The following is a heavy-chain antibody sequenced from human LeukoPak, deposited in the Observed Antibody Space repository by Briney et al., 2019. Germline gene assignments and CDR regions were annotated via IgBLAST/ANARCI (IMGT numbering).Heavy chain of an antibody. CDR3: ARVIAGVEFDY. CDR2: IYYSGST. J-gene: IGHJ4*02. CDR1: GGSISSYY. Sequence: PSETLSLTCTVSGGSISSYYWSWIRQPTGKGLEWIGYIYYSGSTNYNPSLKSRVTISVDTSKNQFSLKLSSVTAADTAVYYCARVIAGVEFDYWGQGTLVTVSS. D-gene: IGHD6-13*01. V-gene: IGHV4-59*01.